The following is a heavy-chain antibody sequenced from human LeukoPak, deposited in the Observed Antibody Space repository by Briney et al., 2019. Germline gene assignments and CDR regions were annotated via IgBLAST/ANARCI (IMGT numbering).Heavy chain of an antibody. J-gene: IGHJ6*02. V-gene: IGHV1-18*01. CDR2: ISAYNGNT. Sequence: ASVKVSCKASGYTFASYGISWVRQAPGQGLEWMGWISAYNGNTNYAQKLQGRVTMTTDTSTSTAYMELRSLRSDDTAVCYCARDLAYSSSWSDYYYYGMDVWGQGTTVTVSS. D-gene: IGHD6-13*01. CDR3: ARDLAYSSSWSDYYYYGMDV. CDR1: GYTFASYG.